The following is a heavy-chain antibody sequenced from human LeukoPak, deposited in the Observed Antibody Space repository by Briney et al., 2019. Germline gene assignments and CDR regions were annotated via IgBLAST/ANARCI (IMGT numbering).Heavy chain of an antibody. CDR3: ARDRSNGDYAFDY. D-gene: IGHD4-17*01. CDR1: EFTFSSYD. J-gene: IGHJ4*02. CDR2: ISSYSSYI. Sequence: PGGSLRLSCAASEFTFSSYDMNWVRQAPGKGLEWVSSISSYSSYIYYADSVKGRFTISRDNAKNSLYLQMNSLRAEDTAVCYCARDRSNGDYAFDYWGQGALVTVSS. V-gene: IGHV3-21*01.